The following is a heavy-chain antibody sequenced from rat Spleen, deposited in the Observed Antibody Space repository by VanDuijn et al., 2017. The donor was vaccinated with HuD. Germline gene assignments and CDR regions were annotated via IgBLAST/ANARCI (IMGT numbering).Heavy chain of an antibody. Sequence: EVQLVESGGGLVQPGRSMKLSCTASGFTFGSFPMAWVRQAPKKGLEWVASISYEGSSTYYGDSVKGRFTISRDNAKSTLYLQMDSLRSEDTATYYCARGYTLDYWGQGVMVTVSS. CDR2: ISYEGSST. V-gene: IGHV5-22*01. D-gene: IGHD1-11*01. CDR3: ARGYTLDY. CDR1: GFTFGSFP. J-gene: IGHJ2*01.